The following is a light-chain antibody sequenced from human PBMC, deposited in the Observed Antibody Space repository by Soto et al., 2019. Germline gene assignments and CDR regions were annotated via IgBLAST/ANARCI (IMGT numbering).Light chain of an antibody. CDR2: RND. CDR1: SSNTGSNY. CDR3: ATWDDSLSGDFV. V-gene: IGLV1-47*01. Sequence: QSVLTQPPSTSGTPGQRVTISCSGSSSNTGSNYVYWFQQLPGTAPKLLIYRNDHRPSGVPDRFSGSKSGTSASLAISGLRSEDEADYYCATWDDSLSGDFVFGTGTKLTVL. J-gene: IGLJ1*01.